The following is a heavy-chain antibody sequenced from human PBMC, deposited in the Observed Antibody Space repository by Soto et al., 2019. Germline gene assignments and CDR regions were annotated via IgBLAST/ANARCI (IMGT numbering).Heavy chain of an antibody. V-gene: IGHV3-7*04. CDR3: ARDVEDIVAPRDWFDP. CDR1: GFTFSSYW. J-gene: IGHJ5*02. D-gene: IGHD5-12*01. CDR2: IKQDGSEK. Sequence: HPGGSLRLSCAASGFTFSSYWMSWVRQAPGKGLEWVANIKQDGSEKYYVDSVKGRFTISRDNAKNSLYLQMNSLRAEDTAVYYCARDVEDIVAPRDWFDPWGQGTLVTVSS.